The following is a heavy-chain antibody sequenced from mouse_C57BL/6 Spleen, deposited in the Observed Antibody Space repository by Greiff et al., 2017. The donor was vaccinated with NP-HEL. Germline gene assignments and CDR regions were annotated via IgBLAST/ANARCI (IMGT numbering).Heavy chain of an antibody. V-gene: IGHV5S21*01. J-gene: IGHJ1*03. D-gene: IGHD1-1*01. CDR2: ISSGGDYI. Sequence: VQLKESGEGLVKPGGSLKLSCAASGFTFSSYAMSWVRQTPEKRLEWVAYISSGGDYIYYADTVKGRFTISRDNARNTLYLQMSSLKSEDTAMYYCARETYYYGSRGRYFDVWGTGTTVTVSS. CDR1: GFTFSSYA. CDR3: ARETYYYGSRGRYFDV.